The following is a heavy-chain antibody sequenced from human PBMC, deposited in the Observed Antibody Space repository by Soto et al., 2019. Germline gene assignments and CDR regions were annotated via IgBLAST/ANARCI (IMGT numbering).Heavy chain of an antibody. V-gene: IGHV4-30-4*01. CDR2: IYYSGNT. CDR1: GGSISSGYYY. D-gene: IGHD3-16*01. Sequence: PSETLSLTCSVSGGSISSGYYYWSWIRQPPGKGLEWIGNIYYSGNTYYNPSLKSRLIISIDTSKNKFSLKVGSVTAADTAMYYCASASLYVIDVWGQGTTDTVSS. J-gene: IGHJ6*02. CDR3: ASASLYVIDV.